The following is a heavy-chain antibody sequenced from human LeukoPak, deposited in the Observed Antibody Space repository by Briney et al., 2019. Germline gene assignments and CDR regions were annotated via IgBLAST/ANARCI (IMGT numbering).Heavy chain of an antibody. CDR2: ISFDATKE. J-gene: IGHJ3*02. CDR1: GFTFSNYA. D-gene: IGHD1-26*01. Sequence: GGSLRLSCAASGFTFSNYAMHWVRQAPGKGLEWVAVISFDATKEYFGMSVKGRFTISRDNSKSTLFLQMHSLRIEDTALYFCARFKVGSNTTQKNAFDIWGRGTVVTVSS. V-gene: IGHV3-30*01. CDR3: ARFKVGSNTTQKNAFDI.